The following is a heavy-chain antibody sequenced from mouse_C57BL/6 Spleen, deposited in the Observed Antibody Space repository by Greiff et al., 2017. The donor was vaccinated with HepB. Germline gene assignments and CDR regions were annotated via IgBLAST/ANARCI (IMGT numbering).Heavy chain of an antibody. CDR3: APTTVVAPFAY. CDR1: GYTFTSYG. CDR2: IYPRSGNT. J-gene: IGHJ3*01. V-gene: IGHV1-81*01. D-gene: IGHD1-1*01. Sequence: VQLQQSGAELARPGASVKLSCKASGYTFTSYGISWVKQRTGQGLEWIGEIYPRSGNTYYNEKFKGKATLTADKSSSTAYMELRSLTSEDSAVYFCAPTTVVAPFAYWGQGTLVTVSA.